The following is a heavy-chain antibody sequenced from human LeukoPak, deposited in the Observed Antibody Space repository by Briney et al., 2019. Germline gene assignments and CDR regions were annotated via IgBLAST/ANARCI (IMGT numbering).Heavy chain of an antibody. J-gene: IGHJ4*02. CDR3: ASPEYSSSGGDY. V-gene: IGHV4-39*01. CDR2: IYYSGST. Sequence: SETLSLTCTVSGGSISSSSYYWGWIRQPPGKGPEWIGSIYYSGSTYYNPSLKSRVTISVDTSKNQFSLKLSSVTAADTAVYYCASPEYSSSGGDYWGQGTLVTVSS. CDR1: GGSISSSSYY. D-gene: IGHD6-6*01.